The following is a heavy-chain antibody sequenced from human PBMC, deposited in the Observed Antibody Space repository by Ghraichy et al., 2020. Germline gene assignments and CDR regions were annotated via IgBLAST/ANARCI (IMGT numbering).Heavy chain of an antibody. J-gene: IGHJ4*02. V-gene: IGHV3-64D*06. CDR2: ISGVDDGT. D-gene: IGHD5-18*01. CDR3: VRPLRGTGVSYGFDY. Sequence: GGSLRLSCSASGFSFSRSAMYWVRQAPGKALEYVSSISGVDDGTYYAEFVKARFTISRDNSKNTLSLHMSNLRPEDTAIYYCVRPLRGTGVSYGFDYWGQGVLVIVSS. CDR1: GFSFSRSA.